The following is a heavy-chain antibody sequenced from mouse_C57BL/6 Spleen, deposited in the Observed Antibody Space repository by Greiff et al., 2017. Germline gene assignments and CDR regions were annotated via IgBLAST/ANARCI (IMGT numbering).Heavy chain of an antibody. CDR2: INPSTGGT. D-gene: IGHD1-1*01. V-gene: IGHV1-42*01. CDR3: ARETVVATDYFDY. J-gene: IGHJ2*01. Sequence: VQLQQSGPELVKPGASVKISCKASGYSFTGYYMNWVKQSPEKSLEWIGEINPSTGGTTYNQKFKAKATLTVDKSSSTAYMQLKSLTSEDSAVYYCARETVVATDYFDYWGQGTTLTVSS. CDR1: GYSFTGYY.